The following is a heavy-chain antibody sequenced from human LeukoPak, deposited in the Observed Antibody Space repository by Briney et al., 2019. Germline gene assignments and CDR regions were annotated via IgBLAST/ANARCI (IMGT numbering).Heavy chain of an antibody. V-gene: IGHV3-23*01. Sequence: PGGSLRLSCAVSGFTFSSYAMSWVRQAPGKGLEWVTVISGSGGIAYYADSVKGRFTISRDNSKNTLYLQMNSLRAEDTAVYYCAKAHTLCSSTRCYFDYWGQGTLVTASA. CDR3: AKAHTLCSSTRCYFDY. D-gene: IGHD2-2*01. J-gene: IGHJ4*02. CDR2: ISGSGGIA. CDR1: GFTFSSYA.